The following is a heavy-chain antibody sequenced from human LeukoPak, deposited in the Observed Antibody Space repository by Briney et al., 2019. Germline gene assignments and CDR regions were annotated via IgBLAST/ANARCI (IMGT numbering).Heavy chain of an antibody. D-gene: IGHD1-1*01. CDR2: ISPKGDRT. CDR3: ARGGVSYTTDY. V-gene: IGHV1-46*01. CDR1: GYTFSNYY. J-gene: IGHJ4*02. Sequence: ASVKVSCKASGYTFSNYYLHWVRQAPGQGLEWMGIISPKGDRTAYAQKFQGRLTVTREASTSTVYMELSSLRSEDTAVYYCARGGVSYTTDYWGQGTLVTVSS.